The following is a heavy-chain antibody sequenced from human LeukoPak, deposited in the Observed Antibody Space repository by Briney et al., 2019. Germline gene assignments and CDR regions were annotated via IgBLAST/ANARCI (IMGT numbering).Heavy chain of an antibody. Sequence: ASVKVSCKASGYTFTSYGISWVRQAPGQGLEWMGWISAYNGNTNYAQKLQGRVTMTTGTSTSTAYMELRSLRSDDTAVYYCARSRQQQLVFDYWGQGTLVTVSS. CDR3: ARSRQQQLVFDY. J-gene: IGHJ4*02. D-gene: IGHD6-13*01. CDR1: GYTFTSYG. CDR2: ISAYNGNT. V-gene: IGHV1-18*01.